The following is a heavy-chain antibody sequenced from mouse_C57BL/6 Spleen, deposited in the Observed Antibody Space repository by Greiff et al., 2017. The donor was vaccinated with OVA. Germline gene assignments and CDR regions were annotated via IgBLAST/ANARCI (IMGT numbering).Heavy chain of an antibody. D-gene: IGHD1-1*01. Sequence: QVQLKQSGAELVKPGASVKISCKASGYAFSSYWMNWVKQRPGKGLEWIGQIYPGDGDTNYNGKFKGKATLTADKSSSTAYMQLSSLTSEDSAVYFCARSGSITTVVAPDYWGQGTTLTVSS. CDR3: ARSGSITTVVAPDY. CDR1: GYAFSSYW. V-gene: IGHV1-80*01. J-gene: IGHJ2*01. CDR2: IYPGDGDT.